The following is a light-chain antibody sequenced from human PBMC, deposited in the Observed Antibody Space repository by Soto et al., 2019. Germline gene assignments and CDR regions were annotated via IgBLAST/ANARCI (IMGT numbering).Light chain of an antibody. Sequence: EIVLTQSPGTLSLSPGKRATISCRASQSVSSNYLAWYQQKPGQAPRLLIYAASNRASGIPDRFGGSGSGTDFTLTVSRLEPEDFAVYYCQQYGSAPWTFGQGTKVEI. V-gene: IGKV3-20*01. CDR1: QSVSSNY. CDR2: AAS. J-gene: IGKJ1*01. CDR3: QQYGSAPWT.